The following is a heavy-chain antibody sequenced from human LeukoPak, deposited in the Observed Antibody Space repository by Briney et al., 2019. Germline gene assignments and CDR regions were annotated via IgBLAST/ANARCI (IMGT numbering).Heavy chain of an antibody. D-gene: IGHD5-12*01. CDR1: GFSFNNFT. V-gene: IGHV3-21*01. J-gene: IGHJ3*02. CDR2: ISSSSSDI. CDR3: ARVHEGNIVATHHAFNI. Sequence: PGGSLRLSCAASGFSFNNFTMNWVRQAPGKGLEWVSSISSSSSDIYYADSLRGRFTISRDSAKNTLFLQMSSLRAEDTAVYFCARVHEGNIVATHHAFNIWGQGTMVTVSS.